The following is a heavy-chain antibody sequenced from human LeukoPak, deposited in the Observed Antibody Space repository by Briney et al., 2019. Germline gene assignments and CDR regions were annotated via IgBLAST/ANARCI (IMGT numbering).Heavy chain of an antibody. CDR1: GYTFTGYY. Sequence: ASVKVSCKASGYTFTGYYMHWVRQAPGQGLEWMGWINPNSGGTNYAQKFQGRVTMTRDTSISTAYMELSRLRSDDTAVYYCARSYGYSSGWYDYWGQGTLVTVSS. D-gene: IGHD6-19*01. CDR3: ARSYGYSSGWYDY. J-gene: IGHJ4*02. CDR2: INPNSGGT. V-gene: IGHV1-2*02.